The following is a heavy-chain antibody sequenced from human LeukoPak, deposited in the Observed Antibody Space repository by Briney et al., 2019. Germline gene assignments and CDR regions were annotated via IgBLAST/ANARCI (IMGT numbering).Heavy chain of an antibody. CDR1: GVSLSSYG. D-gene: IGHD2-15*01. V-gene: IGHV3-30*02. CDR3: AAAGLGVAHWFSS. J-gene: IGHJ5*01. Sequence: GGSLRLSCEVSGVSLSSYGMHWVRQAPGKGLEWVAWLPYDGSYNSTAASLEGRFAISKDISKNTLYLDMDSLTPEDTAVYYCAAAGLGVAHWFSSWGQGTLVIVSS. CDR2: LPYDGSYN.